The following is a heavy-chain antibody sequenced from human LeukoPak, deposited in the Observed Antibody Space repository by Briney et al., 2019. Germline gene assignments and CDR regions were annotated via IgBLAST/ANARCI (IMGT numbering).Heavy chain of an antibody. CDR2: ISAYNGNT. D-gene: IGHD1-26*01. V-gene: IGHV1-18*01. CDR1: GYTFTSYG. J-gene: IGHJ4*02. CDR3: ARAVPVGGGSSVKALGYFDY. Sequence: ASVKVSCKASGYTFTSYGISWVRQAPGQGLEWMGWISAYNGNTNYAQKFQGRVTMTRDTSTSTVYMELSSLRSEDTAVYYCARAVPVGGGSSVKALGYFDYWGQGTLVTVSS.